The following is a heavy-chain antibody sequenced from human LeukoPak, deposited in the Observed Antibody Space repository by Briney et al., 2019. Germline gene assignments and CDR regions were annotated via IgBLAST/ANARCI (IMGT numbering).Heavy chain of an antibody. CDR3: ARSGSYGPNFAY. Sequence: SETLSLTCTVSGGSISSYYWSWIRQSPGKGLEWIGYIYYSGSTDYNPSLKSRVTISVDTSKNQFSLKLSSVTAADTAVYYCARSGSYGPNFAYWGQGTLVTVSS. D-gene: IGHD1-26*01. J-gene: IGHJ4*02. V-gene: IGHV4-59*08. CDR1: GGSISSYY. CDR2: IYYSGST.